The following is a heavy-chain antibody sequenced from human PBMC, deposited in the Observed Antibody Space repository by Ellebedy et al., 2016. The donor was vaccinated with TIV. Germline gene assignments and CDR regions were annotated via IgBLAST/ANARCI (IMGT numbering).Heavy chain of an antibody. CDR1: GYTFSHYG. J-gene: IGHJ3*02. Sequence: ASVKVSXXASGYTFSHYGIAWVRQAPGQGLEWVGWISTKSGDTHYAQKVQDRVRMTADTSTNTAYMELRSLTSDDTAVYYCARDWAVIGSHAFDIWGQGTKVTVSS. CDR3: ARDWAVIGSHAFDI. V-gene: IGHV1-18*04. D-gene: IGHD2-21*01. CDR2: ISTKSGDT.